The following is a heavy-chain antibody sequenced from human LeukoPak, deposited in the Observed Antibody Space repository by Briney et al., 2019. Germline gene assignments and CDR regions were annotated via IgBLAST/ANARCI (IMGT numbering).Heavy chain of an antibody. CDR1: GYNFTGNY. D-gene: IGHD6-6*01. V-gene: IGHV1-2*02. J-gene: IGHJ4*02. CDR2: INSNSGGT. CDR3: ARSLVN. Sequence: GASVKVSCKASGYNFTGNYMHWVRPAPGQGLEWMGWINSNSGGTKYAQQFQGRITMTRDTSIRTAYMELSSLRSDDTAMYYCARSLVNWGRGTLVTVSS.